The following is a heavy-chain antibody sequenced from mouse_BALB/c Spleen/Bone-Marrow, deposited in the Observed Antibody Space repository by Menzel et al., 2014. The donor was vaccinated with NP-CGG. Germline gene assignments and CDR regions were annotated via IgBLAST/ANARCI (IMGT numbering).Heavy chain of an antibody. D-gene: IGHD2-3*01. CDR1: GFTFSDYY. CDR2: ISNGGGST. CDR3: ARPLYDGYYVAY. V-gene: IGHV5-12*02. J-gene: IGHJ3*01. Sequence: DVMLVESGGSLVQPGGSLKLSCATSGFTFSDYYMYWVRQTPEKRLEWVAYISNGGGSTYYPDTVKGRFTISRDNAKNSLYLQMSRLKSEDTAMYYCARPLYDGYYVAYWGQGTLVTVSA.